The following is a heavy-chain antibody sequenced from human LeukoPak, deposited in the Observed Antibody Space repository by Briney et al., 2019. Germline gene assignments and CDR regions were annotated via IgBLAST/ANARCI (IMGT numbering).Heavy chain of an antibody. CDR3: ARAATPLKCSSTSCYRTEYFQH. D-gene: IGHD2-2*01. J-gene: IGHJ1*01. CDR2: ISSSGSTI. CDR1: GFTFSSYE. Sequence: GGSLRLSCAASGFTFSSYEMNWVRQAPGKGLEWVSYISSSGSTIYYADSVKGRFTISRDNAKNSLYLQMNSLRAEDTAVYYCARAATPLKCSSTSCYRTEYFQHWGQGTLVTVSS. V-gene: IGHV3-48*03.